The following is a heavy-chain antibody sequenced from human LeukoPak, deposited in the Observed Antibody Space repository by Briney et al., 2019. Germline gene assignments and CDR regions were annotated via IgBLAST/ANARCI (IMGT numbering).Heavy chain of an antibody. CDR1: GFIFSSYA. D-gene: IGHD3-10*01. V-gene: IGHV3-30*04. Sequence: GGSLRLSCAASGFIFSSYAMHWVRQAPGKGLEWVAVIPYDGSNKYYADSVKGRFTISRDNSKNALYLQMNSLRAEDTAVYYCARDLIWFGELLLDYWGQGTLVTVSS. CDR3: ARDLIWFGELLLDY. J-gene: IGHJ4*02. CDR2: IPYDGSNK.